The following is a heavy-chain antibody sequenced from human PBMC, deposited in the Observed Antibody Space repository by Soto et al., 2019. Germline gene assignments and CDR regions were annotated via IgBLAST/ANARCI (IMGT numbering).Heavy chain of an antibody. D-gene: IGHD6-13*01. CDR2: IYHSGST. Sequence: SETLSLTCAVSGGSISSGGYSWSWIRQPPGKGLEWIGYIYHSGSTYYNPSLKSRVTISVDTSKNQFSLKLSSVTAADTAVYYCARGAPSGSSSWYYYYYGMDVWGQGTTVTVSS. CDR1: GGSISSGGYS. V-gene: IGHV4-30-2*01. CDR3: ARGAPSGSSSWYYYYYGMDV. J-gene: IGHJ6*02.